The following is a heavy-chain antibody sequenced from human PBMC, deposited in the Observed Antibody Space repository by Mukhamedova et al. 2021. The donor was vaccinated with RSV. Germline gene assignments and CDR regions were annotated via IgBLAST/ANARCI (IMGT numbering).Heavy chain of an antibody. V-gene: IGHV3-15*01. J-gene: IGHJ4*02. Sequence: GTGKGPEWAGRIKRKTDGGTTDYAEPVKGRFTISRDDSKNTLFLQMNSLKTEDSAVYYCTGRSLVLDYWGQGTLVPDSS. CDR3: TGRSLVLDY. CDR2: IKRKTDGGTT. D-gene: IGHD6-6*01.